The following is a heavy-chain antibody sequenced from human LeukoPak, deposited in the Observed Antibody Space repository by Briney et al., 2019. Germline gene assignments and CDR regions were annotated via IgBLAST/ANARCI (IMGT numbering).Heavy chain of an antibody. CDR1: GFTVSSNY. Sequence: PGGSLRLSCAASGFTVSSNYMTWVRPAPGKGLEWVSVIYKNAITYYADTVKGRFTISRDNSKNTLYLQMNSLRADDTAVYYCANNNDYGDYYMSGYFDYWGQGTLVTVSS. D-gene: IGHD4-17*01. J-gene: IGHJ4*02. V-gene: IGHV3-53*01. CDR3: ANNNDYGDYYMSGYFDY. CDR2: IYKNAIT.